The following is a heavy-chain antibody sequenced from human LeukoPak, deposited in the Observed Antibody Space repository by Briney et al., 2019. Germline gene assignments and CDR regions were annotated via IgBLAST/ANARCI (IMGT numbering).Heavy chain of an antibody. J-gene: IGHJ3*02. CDR1: GGSISSSSYY. CDR3: ARASAPRRAFDI. Sequence: SETLSLTCIVSGGSISSSSYYWSWIRQPPGKGLEWIGYIYHSGSTYYNPSLKSRVTISVDRSKNQFSLKLSSVTAADTAVYYCARASAPRRAFDIWGQGTMVTVSS. V-gene: IGHV4-30-2*01. CDR2: IYHSGST. D-gene: IGHD6-6*01.